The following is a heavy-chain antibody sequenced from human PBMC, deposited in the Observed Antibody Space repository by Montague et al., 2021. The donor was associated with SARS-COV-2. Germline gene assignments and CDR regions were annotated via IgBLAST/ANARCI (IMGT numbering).Heavy chain of an antibody. D-gene: IGHD3-10*01. CDR2: IYSGGST. CDR3: ARDLTYGSGRSYYYYGMDV. J-gene: IGHJ6*02. Sequence: SLRLSCAASGFTVSSNYMSWVRQAPGKGLEWVSVIYSGGSTYYADSVTGRFTISRHNSKNTLYLQMNSLRAEDTAVYYCARDLTYGSGRSYYYYGMDVWGQGTTVTGSS. CDR1: GFTVSSNY. V-gene: IGHV3-53*04.